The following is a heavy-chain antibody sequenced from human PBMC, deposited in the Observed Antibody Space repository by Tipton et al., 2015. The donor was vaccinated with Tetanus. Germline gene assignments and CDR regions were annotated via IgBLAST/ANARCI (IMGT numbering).Heavy chain of an antibody. CDR3: ARGGSSSSWGYYFDS. Sequence: TLSLTCTVSGASIRSYHWNWIRQPPGKGPEWIGYVYHSAFTNYNPSLQSRITISLDTSNNQFSLKLTSVTAADTAVYYCARGGSSSSWGYYFDSWGQGTLVTVSS. V-gene: IGHV4-59*01. D-gene: IGHD6-13*01. CDR2: VYHSAFT. J-gene: IGHJ4*02. CDR1: GASIRSYH.